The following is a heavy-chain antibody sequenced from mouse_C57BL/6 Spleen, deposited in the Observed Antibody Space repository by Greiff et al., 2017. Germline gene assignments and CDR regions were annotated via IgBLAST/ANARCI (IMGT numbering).Heavy chain of an antibody. J-gene: IGHJ3*01. CDR1: EYEFPSHD. D-gene: IGHD2-4*01. V-gene: IGHV5-2*01. CDR3: ARMDYDGAWFAY. CDR2: INSDGGST. Sequence: EVKLMESGGGLVQPGESLKLSCESNEYEFPSHDMSWVRKTPEKRLELVAAINSDGGSTYYPDTMDRRFIISRDNTKKTLYLQMSSLRSEDTALYYCARMDYDGAWFAYWGQGTLVTVSA.